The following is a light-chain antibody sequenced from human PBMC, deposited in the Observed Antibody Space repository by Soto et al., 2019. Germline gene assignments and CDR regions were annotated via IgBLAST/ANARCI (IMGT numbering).Light chain of an antibody. V-gene: IGKV3-15*01. CDR3: QQYNNLPPAYT. CDR1: QSISSN. Sequence: EIVMTQSPATLSVSPGERATLSCRASQSISSNLAWYQQKPGQSPRLLIYGASTRATGIPGRFSGSGSGTEFTLTISSLQSEDFAVYYCQQYNNLPPAYTFGQGTKLEIK. CDR2: GAS. J-gene: IGKJ2*01.